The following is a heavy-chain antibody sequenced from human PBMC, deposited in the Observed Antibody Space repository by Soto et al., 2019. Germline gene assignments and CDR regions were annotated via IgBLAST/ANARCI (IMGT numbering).Heavy chain of an antibody. V-gene: IGHV3-33*01. CDR3: ARDRPQYSFNAMDV. D-gene: IGHD4-4*01. CDR2: IWSDGNNK. Sequence: QVQLVESGGGVVQPGRSLRLSCEASGFTFSSYGMHWVRQAPGKGLEWVAVIWSDGNNKYYGDSVKGRFTISRDNSKNTLFLQLNSLRVDDTAVYYCARDRPQYSFNAMDVW. CDR1: GFTFSSYG. J-gene: IGHJ6*01.